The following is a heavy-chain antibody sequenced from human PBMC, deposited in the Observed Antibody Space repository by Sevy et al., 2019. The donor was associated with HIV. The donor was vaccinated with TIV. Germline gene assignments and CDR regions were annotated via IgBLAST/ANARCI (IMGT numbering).Heavy chain of an antibody. D-gene: IGHD3-22*01. J-gene: IGHJ3*02. CDR3: AGGRYDSSGSFDAFDI. CDR1: EFTLSGNA. V-gene: IGHV3-23*01. Sequence: GGSLRLSCAVSEFTLSGNAMIWVRQAPGKGLEWVSGISGTAGNTYYADSVKGRFTIFRDNSKSTLYLQMHSLRAEDTAVYYCAGGRYDSSGSFDAFDIWGQGTMVTVSS. CDR2: ISGTAGNT.